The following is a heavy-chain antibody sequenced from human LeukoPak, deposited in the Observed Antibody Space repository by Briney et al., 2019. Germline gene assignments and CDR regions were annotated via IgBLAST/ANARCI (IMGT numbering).Heavy chain of an antibody. V-gene: IGHV1-3*01. CDR2: INAGNENT. J-gene: IGHJ4*02. D-gene: IGHD3-16*01. Sequence: ASVKVSCKASGYTFSRYGMHWARQAPGQRLEWMGWINAGNENTKYSQKFQGRVSITRDTSASTAYMELSSLTSEDTAVYYCARDLYGDYFDYWGQGTLVTVSS. CDR1: GYTFSRYG. CDR3: ARDLYGDYFDY.